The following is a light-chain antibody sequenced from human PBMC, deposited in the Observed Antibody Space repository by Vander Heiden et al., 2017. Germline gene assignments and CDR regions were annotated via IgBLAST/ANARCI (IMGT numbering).Light chain of an antibody. J-gene: IGKJ2*01. CDR3: QQYGSSLGT. CDR1: QSVSSSY. V-gene: IGKV3-20*01. Sequence: EIVLTQSPGTLSLSPGESATLSCRASQSVSSSYLAWYQQKPGQAPRLLIYGASSRATGIPDRFSGSGSGTDFTLTISRLEPEDFAVYYCQQYGSSLGTFGQGTKLEIK. CDR2: GAS.